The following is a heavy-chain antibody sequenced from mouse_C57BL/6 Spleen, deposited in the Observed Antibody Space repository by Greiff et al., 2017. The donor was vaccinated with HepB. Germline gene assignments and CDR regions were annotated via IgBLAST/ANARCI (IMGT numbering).Heavy chain of an antibody. Sequence: VQLQQSGAELVRPGSSVKLSCKASGYTFTSYWMDWVKQRPGQGLEWIGNIYPSDSETHYNQKFKDKATLTVDKSSSTAYMQLSSLTSEDSAVYYCARRRDEGYFDYWGQGTTLTVSS. CDR2: IYPSDSET. J-gene: IGHJ2*01. CDR3: ARRRDEGYFDY. CDR1: GYTFTSYW. V-gene: IGHV1-61*01.